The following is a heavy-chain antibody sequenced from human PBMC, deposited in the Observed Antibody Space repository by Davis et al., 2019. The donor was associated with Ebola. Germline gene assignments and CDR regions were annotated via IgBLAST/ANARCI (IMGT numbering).Heavy chain of an antibody. CDR2: IKQDGSEK. D-gene: IGHD3-3*01. V-gene: IGHV3-7*03. J-gene: IGHJ4*02. Sequence: ESLKISCAASGFTFSSYAMHWVRQAPGKGLEWVANIKQDGSEKYYVDSVKGRFTISRDNAKNSLYLQMNSLRAEDTAVYYCARDRPNYDFWSGYFDYWGQGTLVTVSS. CDR1: GFTFSSYA. CDR3: ARDRPNYDFWSGYFDY.